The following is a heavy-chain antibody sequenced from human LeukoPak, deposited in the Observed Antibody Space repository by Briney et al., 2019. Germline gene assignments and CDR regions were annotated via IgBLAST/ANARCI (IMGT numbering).Heavy chain of an antibody. CDR2: ISYDGSNK. D-gene: IGHD4-17*01. V-gene: IGHV3-30*04. J-gene: IGHJ4*02. CDR1: GFTFSSYA. CDR3: ARGPDYDDYFDY. Sequence: GRSLRLSCAASGFTFSSYAMHWVRQAPGKGLEWVAVISYDGSNKYYADSVKGRFTISRDNSKNTLYLQMNSLRAEDTAVYYCARGPDYDDYFDYWGQGTLVTVSS.